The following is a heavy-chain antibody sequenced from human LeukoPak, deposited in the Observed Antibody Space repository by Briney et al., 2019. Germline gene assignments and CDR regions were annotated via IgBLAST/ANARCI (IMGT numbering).Heavy chain of an antibody. V-gene: IGHV1-69*04. J-gene: IGHJ4*02. CDR3: ARGRDGYKFILDY. CDR2: IIPIPGIA. Sequence: GSSVKVSCKASGGTFSSYAISWVRQAPGQGLEWMGRIIPIPGIANYAQKFQGRVTITADKSTSTAYMELSSLRSEDTAVYYCARGRDGYKFILDYWGQGTLVTVSS. CDR1: GGTFSSYA. D-gene: IGHD5-12*01.